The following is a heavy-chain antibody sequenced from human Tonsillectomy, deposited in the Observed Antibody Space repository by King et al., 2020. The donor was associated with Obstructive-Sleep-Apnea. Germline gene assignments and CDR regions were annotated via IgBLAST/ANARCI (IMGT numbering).Heavy chain of an antibody. V-gene: IGHV4-38-2*02. D-gene: IGHD6-19*01. CDR2: IYHSGST. J-gene: IGHJ4*02. Sequence: QLQESGPGLVKPSETLSLTCTVSGYSISSGYYWGWIRQPPGKGLEWIGSIYHSGSTYYNPSLKSRVTISVDTSKNQFSLKLSSVTAADTAVYYCARGHPIAVAGTLEWGTPRDFDYWGQGTLVTVSS. CDR3: ARGHPIAVAGTLEWGTPRDFDY. CDR1: GYSISSGYY.